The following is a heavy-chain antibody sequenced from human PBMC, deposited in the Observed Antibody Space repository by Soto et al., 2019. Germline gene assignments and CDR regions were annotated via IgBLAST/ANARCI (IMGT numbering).Heavy chain of an antibody. J-gene: IGHJ4*02. CDR1: GFTFTSYA. V-gene: IGHV1-3*01. CDR2: SNGGSGNT. CDR3: ARVPPWGNSAGDYYIQHYDS. Sequence: ASVKVSCKSSGFTFTSYAIHWLRQAPGQRPQWMGWSNGGSGNTKYSQDFQGRVTFTSDTFATTAYLELSSLRSEDTAVYYCARVPPWGNSAGDYYIQHYDSWGQGTPVTVS. D-gene: IGHD3-10*01.